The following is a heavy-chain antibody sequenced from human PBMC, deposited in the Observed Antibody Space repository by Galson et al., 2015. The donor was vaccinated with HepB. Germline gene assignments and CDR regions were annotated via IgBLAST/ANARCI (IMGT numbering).Heavy chain of an antibody. CDR2: IRSKADGGTT. Sequence: SLRLSCAASGFTFGGYAMSWVRQAPGQGLEWVGFIRSKADGGTTEYAASVKVRFTISRDDSKSIAYLQMNSLKTEDTAVYYCTRVGVLLWFGELSNWCDPWGQGTLVTVSS. CDR1: GFTFGGYA. J-gene: IGHJ5*02. V-gene: IGHV3-49*04. D-gene: IGHD3-10*01. CDR3: TRVGVLLWFGELSNWCDP.